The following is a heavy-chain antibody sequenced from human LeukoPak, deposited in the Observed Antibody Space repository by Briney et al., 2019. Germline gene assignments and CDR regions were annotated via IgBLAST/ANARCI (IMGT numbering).Heavy chain of an antibody. Sequence: GASVTVSCKASGYTFTSYYMHWVRQAPGQGLEWMGLINPSGGSTSYAQKFQGRVTMTRDMSTSTVYMELSSLRSEDTAVYYCARVAAYSSSAGSVDYWGQGTLVTVSS. CDR3: ARVAAYSSSAGSVDY. CDR2: INPSGGST. J-gene: IGHJ4*02. CDR1: GYTFTSYY. V-gene: IGHV1-46*01. D-gene: IGHD6-6*01.